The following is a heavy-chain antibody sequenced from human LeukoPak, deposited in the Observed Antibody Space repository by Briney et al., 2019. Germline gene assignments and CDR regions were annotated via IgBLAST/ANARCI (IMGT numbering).Heavy chain of an antibody. J-gene: IGHJ6*03. D-gene: IGHD2-2*01. CDR2: IYTSGST. V-gene: IGHV4-61*02. Sequence: PSETLSLTCTVSGGSISSGTYYWSWIRQPAGNRLEWIGRIYTSGSTNYNPSLKSRVTISVDTSKNQFSLKLSSVTAADTAVYYCARGVRCSSTSCYEWYYYYYYYMDVWGKGTTVTVSS. CDR1: GGSISSGTYY. CDR3: ARGVRCSSTSCYEWYYYYYYYMDV.